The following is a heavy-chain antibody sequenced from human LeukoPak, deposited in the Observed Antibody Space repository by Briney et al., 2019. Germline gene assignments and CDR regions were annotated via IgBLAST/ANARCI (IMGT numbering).Heavy chain of an antibody. CDR1: GDSIRSYY. V-gene: IGHV4-59*01. CDR2: TYYTGNT. J-gene: IGHJ6*03. D-gene: IGHD1-26*01. Sequence: SETLSLTCTVSGDSIRSYYWSWIRQPPGKGLEWIGYTYYTGNTNYNPSLKSRVTISVDTSKNQFSLKLSSVTAADTAVYYCARYSGNYYYMDVWGKGTTVTISS. CDR3: ARYSGNYYYMDV.